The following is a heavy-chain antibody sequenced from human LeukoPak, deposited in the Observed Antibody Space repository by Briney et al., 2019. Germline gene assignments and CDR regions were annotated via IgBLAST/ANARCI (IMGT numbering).Heavy chain of an antibody. CDR3: TTGAGGSDDAFDI. D-gene: IGHD3-10*01. CDR2: VKSKTDGGTT. J-gene: IGHJ3*02. Sequence: ETLSLTCAVYGGSFSGYYWSWVRQAPGKGLEWVGRVKSKTDGGTTDYAAPVKGRFTISRDDSKNTLYLQMNSLKTEDTAVYYCTTGAGGSDDAFDIWGQGTMVTVSS. CDR1: GGSFSGYY. V-gene: IGHV3-15*01.